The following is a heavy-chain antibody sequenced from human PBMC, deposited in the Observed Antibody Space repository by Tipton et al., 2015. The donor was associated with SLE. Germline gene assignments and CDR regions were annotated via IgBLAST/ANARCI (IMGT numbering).Heavy chain of an antibody. CDR1: GGSISSGGYS. D-gene: IGHD4-23*01. CDR2: IYHSGST. CDR3: ARDTDYGGNYFDY. J-gene: IGHJ4*02. Sequence: LRLSCAVSGGSISSGGYSWSWIRQPPGKGLEWIGYIYHSGSTYYNPSLKSRVTMSVDRSKNQFSLKLSSVTAADTAVYYCARDTDYGGNYFDYRGQGTLVTVSS. V-gene: IGHV4-30-2*01.